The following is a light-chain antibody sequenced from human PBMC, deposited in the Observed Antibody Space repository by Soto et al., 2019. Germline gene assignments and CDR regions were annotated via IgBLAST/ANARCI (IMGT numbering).Light chain of an antibody. CDR2: AAS. CDR3: QQSYSTSPLT. V-gene: IGKV1-39*01. Sequence: DIQMTQSPSSLSASVGDRVTITCRASQSISIYLNWYQQKPGKAPKLLIYAASSLQSGVPSRSSGSGSGTDFTLTISSLQPEDFATYYCQQSYSTSPLTFGGGTKVEIK. CDR1: QSISIY. J-gene: IGKJ4*01.